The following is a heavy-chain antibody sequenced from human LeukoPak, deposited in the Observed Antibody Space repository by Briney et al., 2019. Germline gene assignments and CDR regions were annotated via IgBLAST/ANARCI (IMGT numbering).Heavy chain of an antibody. V-gene: IGHV1-8*03. J-gene: IGHJ3*02. CDR1: GGTFSSYA. Sequence: GASVKVSCKASGGTFSSYAISWVRQATGQGLEWMGWMNPNSGNTGYAQKFQGRVTITRNTSISTAYMELSSLRSEDTAVYYCARATRYSGSYRDAFDIWGQGTMVTVSS. D-gene: IGHD1-26*01. CDR3: ARATRYSGSYRDAFDI. CDR2: MNPNSGNT.